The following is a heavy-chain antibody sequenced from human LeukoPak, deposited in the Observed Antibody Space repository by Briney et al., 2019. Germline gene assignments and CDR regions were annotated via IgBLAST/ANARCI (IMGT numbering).Heavy chain of an antibody. V-gene: IGHV3-48*03. CDR3: AELGITMIGGV. CDR1: GFTFSSSE. CDR2: ISSSGSTI. Sequence: PGGSLRLSCALSGFTFSSSEMNWVRHAPGKGLEWVSYISSSGSTIYYADSVKGRFTISRDNAKNSLYLQMNSLIAEDTAVYYCAELGITMIGGVWGKGTTVTISS. D-gene: IGHD3-10*02. J-gene: IGHJ6*04.